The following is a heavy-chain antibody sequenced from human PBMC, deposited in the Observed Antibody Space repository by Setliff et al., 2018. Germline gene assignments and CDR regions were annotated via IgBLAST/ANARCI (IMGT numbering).Heavy chain of an antibody. CDR2: IYHSGST. V-gene: IGHV4-39*07. CDR3: ARGWRDYGAMGY. CDR1: GGSISSSSYY. J-gene: IGHJ4*02. Sequence: SETLSLTCTVSGGSISSSSYYWGWIRQPPGKGLEWIGEIYHSGSTNYNPSLKSRVTISVDKSKNQFSLKLSSVTAADTAVYYCARGWRDYGAMGYWGQGTLVTVSS. D-gene: IGHD4-17*01.